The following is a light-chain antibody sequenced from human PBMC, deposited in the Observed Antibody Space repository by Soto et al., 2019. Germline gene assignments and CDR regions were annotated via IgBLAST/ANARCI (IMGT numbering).Light chain of an antibody. CDR3: QQYDNLPLT. Sequence: DIQMTQSPSSLSASVGDRVTITCQASQDISNYLNWYQQKPGKAPKLLIYDASNLETGVPSRFSRSGSGTDFTFTISSLQPEDIATYYCQQYDNLPLTLGRGTKVDIK. CDR1: QDISNY. CDR2: DAS. V-gene: IGKV1-33*01. J-gene: IGKJ4*01.